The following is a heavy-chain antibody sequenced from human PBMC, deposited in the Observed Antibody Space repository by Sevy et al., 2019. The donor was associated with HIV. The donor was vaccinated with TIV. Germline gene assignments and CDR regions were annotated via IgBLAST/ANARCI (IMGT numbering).Heavy chain of an antibody. CDR2: ISWNSGSI. J-gene: IGHJ6*02. Sequence: GGSLRLSCAASGFTFDDYAMHWVRQAPGKGLEWVSGISWNSGSIGYADSVKGRFTISRDNAKNSLYLQMNSLRAEDTALYYCAKDNLREVVRGVISASGGMDVWGQGTTVTVSS. CDR3: AKDNLREVVRGVISASGGMDV. D-gene: IGHD3-10*01. CDR1: GFTFDDYA. V-gene: IGHV3-9*01.